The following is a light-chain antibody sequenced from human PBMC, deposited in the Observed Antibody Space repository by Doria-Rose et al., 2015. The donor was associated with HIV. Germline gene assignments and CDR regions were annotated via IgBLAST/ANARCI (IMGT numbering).Light chain of an antibody. J-gene: IGKJ3*01. V-gene: IGKV4-1*01. CDR3: QQYYDTPS. CDR1: QSLLYTSKNY. Sequence: DIHETQSPESLGMSLGERATLNCKSNQSLLYTSKNYLAWYQQKPGQPPKLLIYWSSTRQSGVPARFSGSGSGTDFTLTISSLEAEDVAVYYCQQYYDTPSFGPGTTVDIK. CDR2: WSS.